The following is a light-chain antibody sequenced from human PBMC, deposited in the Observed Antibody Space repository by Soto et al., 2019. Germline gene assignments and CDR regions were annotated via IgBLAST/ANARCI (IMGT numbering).Light chain of an antibody. Sequence: EIAMTQSPATLSVSPGERATLSCRASQSVNSNLAWYQQKPGQAPRLLIYGASTRATGIPARFSGSGSGTEFTVTISSLQSEDFAVYYCQQYSNWPLTVGGGTKVEIK. J-gene: IGKJ4*01. V-gene: IGKV3-15*01. CDR2: GAS. CDR3: QQYSNWPLT. CDR1: QSVNSN.